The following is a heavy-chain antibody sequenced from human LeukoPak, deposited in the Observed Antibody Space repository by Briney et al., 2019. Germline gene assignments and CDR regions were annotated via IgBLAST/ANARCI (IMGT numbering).Heavy chain of an antibody. Sequence: SETLSLTCAVSGGSISSGGNSWCWIRQPPGKGLEWIGYIYHSGSTYYNPSLNSRVTISVDRSKNHFSLKLSSVTAADTAVYYCAREDTMIGAFDIWGQGTMVTVSS. CDR2: IYHSGST. CDR3: AREDTMIGAFDI. V-gene: IGHV4-30-2*01. D-gene: IGHD3-22*01. J-gene: IGHJ3*02. CDR1: GGSISSGGNS.